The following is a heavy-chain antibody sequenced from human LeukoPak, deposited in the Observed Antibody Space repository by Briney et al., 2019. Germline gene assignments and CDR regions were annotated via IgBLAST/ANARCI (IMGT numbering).Heavy chain of an antibody. V-gene: IGHV3-74*01. J-gene: IGHJ4*02. Sequence: GGSLRLSCAASGFTFSGYWMHWVRQVPGKGLVWIPYISDDGRSKGYADSVQGRFTISRDNAKNTLSLQMNSLRVDDTAVYYCVKQDTGSYLGGYWGQGTLVTVSS. CDR1: GFTFSGYW. CDR3: VKQDTGSYLGGY. D-gene: IGHD1-26*01. CDR2: ISDDGRSK.